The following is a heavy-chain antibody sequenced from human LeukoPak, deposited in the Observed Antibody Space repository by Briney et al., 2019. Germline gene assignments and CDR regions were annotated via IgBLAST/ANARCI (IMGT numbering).Heavy chain of an antibody. J-gene: IGHJ4*02. CDR3: AKEQDYYDSSGYYYSLRGPFDY. V-gene: IGHV3-30*18. D-gene: IGHD3-22*01. CDR2: ISYDGSNK. Sequence: PGRSLRLSCAASGFTFSSYGMHWVRQAPGKGLEWVAVISYDGSNKYYADSVKGRFTISRDNSKNTLYLQMSSLRAEDTAVYYCAKEQDYYDSSGYYYSLRGPFDYWGQGTLVTVSS. CDR1: GFTFSSYG.